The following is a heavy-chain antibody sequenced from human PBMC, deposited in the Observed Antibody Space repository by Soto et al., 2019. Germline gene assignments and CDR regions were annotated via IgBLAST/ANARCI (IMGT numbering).Heavy chain of an antibody. CDR1: GFTLSDYY. Sequence: QVQLVESGGGLVKPGGSLRLSCAASGFTLSDYYMSWIRQAPGKGLEWVSDISSSSTYTNYADSVKGRFTISRDNAKKSLYLQMNSLRAEDTAVYYCAREDVDTTMVYFAYWGQGTLVTVSS. CDR2: ISSSSTYT. V-gene: IGHV3-11*06. J-gene: IGHJ4*02. CDR3: AREDVDTTMVYFAY. D-gene: IGHD5-18*01.